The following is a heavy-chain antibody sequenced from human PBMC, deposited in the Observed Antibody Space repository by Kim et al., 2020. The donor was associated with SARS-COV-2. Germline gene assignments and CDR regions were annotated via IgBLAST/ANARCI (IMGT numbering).Heavy chain of an antibody. D-gene: IGHD1-26*01. CDR2: ISYDGSNK. CDR3: AKDKGVWVETTYYYYGMDV. V-gene: IGHV3-30*18. Sequence: GGSLRLSCAASGFTFSSYGMHWVRQAPGKGLEWVAVISYDGSNKCYADSDSVKGRFTISRDNSKNTLNLQMNSLRVEDTAVYYCAKDKGVWVETTYYYYGMDVWGQGTTVTVSS. J-gene: IGHJ6*02. CDR1: GFTFSSYG.